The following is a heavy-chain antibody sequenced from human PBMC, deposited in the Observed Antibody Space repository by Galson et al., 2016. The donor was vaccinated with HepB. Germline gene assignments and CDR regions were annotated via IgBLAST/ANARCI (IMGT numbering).Heavy chain of an antibody. Sequence: SLRLSCAASGVSGTYMRWVRQAPGKGLEWLSVIFTGGGAYYADSVRGHFTTSRDDLWDTDYLQMRRLRPEDTADYYCARGHYGAFLGQGNLVTVCS. CDR1: GVSGTY. J-gene: IGHJ4*02. V-gene: IGHV3-53*01. CDR2: IFTGGGA. CDR3: ARGHYGAF.